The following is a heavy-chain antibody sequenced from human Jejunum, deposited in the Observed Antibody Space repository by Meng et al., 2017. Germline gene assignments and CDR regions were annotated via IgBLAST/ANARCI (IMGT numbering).Heavy chain of an antibody. CDR3: ARILTESSGWVPWDY. V-gene: IGHV4-39*07. CDR1: GGSISSSSSN. D-gene: IGHD6-19*01. J-gene: IGHJ4*02. CDR2: FHYGGST. Sequence: SETLSLTCSVPGGSISSSSSNWGWIRQPPGKGLEWIGSFHYGGSTYYDPSLKSRVTISVDTSKNQFSLKLKSVTAADTAVYYCARILTESSGWVPWDYWGQGTLVTVSS.